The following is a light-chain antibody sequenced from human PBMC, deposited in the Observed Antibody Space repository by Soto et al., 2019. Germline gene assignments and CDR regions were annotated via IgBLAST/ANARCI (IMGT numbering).Light chain of an antibody. V-gene: IGKV1-39*01. CDR2: AAS. CDR1: QSIGSY. CDR3: QQSYSTPLT. Sequence: DIQMTQSPSSLSASVGDRVTITCRASQSIGSYLNWYQQQPGKAPKIXIYAASSLHSGVPSRFSGSGPGTDCTLTISSLQPEDFETDDCQQSYSTPLTFGQGTKVDIK. J-gene: IGKJ1*01.